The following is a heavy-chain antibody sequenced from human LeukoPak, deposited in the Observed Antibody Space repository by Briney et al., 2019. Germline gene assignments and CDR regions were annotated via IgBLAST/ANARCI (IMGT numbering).Heavy chain of an antibody. D-gene: IGHD2-21*01. J-gene: IGHJ3*02. CDR1: GVSISSDKYY. CDR2: MYYSGST. CDR3: ATPYCGTISCLDVFDI. V-gene: IGHV4-30-4*01. Sequence: SQTLSLTCTVSGVSISSDKYYWSWIRQRPGKGLERIGYMYYSGSTSYNPSLKSRVSISLGTPKNQFSLKLTSVTAADTAVYYCATPYCGTISCLDVFDIWGQGTMVTVSS.